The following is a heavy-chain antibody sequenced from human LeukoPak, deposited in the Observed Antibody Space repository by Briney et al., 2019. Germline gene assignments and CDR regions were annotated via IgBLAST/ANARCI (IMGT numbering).Heavy chain of an antibody. CDR3: ARGTKTGNTGYDWNY. CDR1: GASISPYY. J-gene: IGHJ4*02. V-gene: IGHV4-59*01. Sequence: SETLSLTCTVSGASISPYYWSWIRQPPGRGLEWIGYIYYSGSTNYNPSLKSRVTISIDTSTNQFSLKLNSVTAADTAVYYCARGTKTGNTGYDWNYWGLGSLVTVSS. D-gene: IGHD5-12*01. CDR2: IYYSGST.